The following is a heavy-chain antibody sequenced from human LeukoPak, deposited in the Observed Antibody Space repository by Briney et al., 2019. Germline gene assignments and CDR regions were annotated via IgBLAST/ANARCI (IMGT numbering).Heavy chain of an antibody. D-gene: IGHD4-23*01. CDR3: ARVRWGWLPDY. J-gene: IGHJ4*02. CDR1: GFTFSSYW. Sequence: PGGSLRLSCAASGFTFSSYWMHWVRQAPGKGLVWVSRINSDGSSTNYADSVKGRFTISRDSAKNTLYLQMNSLRAEDTAVYYCARVRWGWLPDYWGQGTLVTVSS. CDR2: INSDGSST. V-gene: IGHV3-74*01.